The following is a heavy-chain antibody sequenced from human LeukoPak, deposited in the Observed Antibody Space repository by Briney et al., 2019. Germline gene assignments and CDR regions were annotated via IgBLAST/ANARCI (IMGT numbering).Heavy chain of an antibody. Sequence: GGSLRLSCAASGFTFSSYSMNWVRQAPGKGLEWVSYISSSSSTIYYADSVKGRFTISRDNAKNSLHLQMNSLRAEDTAVYYCARAFMVRGASDAFDIWGQGTMVTVSS. CDR1: GFTFSSYS. CDR3: ARAFMVRGASDAFDI. V-gene: IGHV3-48*01. J-gene: IGHJ3*02. D-gene: IGHD3-10*01. CDR2: ISSSSSTI.